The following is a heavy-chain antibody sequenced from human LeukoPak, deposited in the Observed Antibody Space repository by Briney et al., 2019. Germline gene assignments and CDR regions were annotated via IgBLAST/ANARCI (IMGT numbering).Heavy chain of an antibody. D-gene: IGHD2-15*01. CDR3: ASVNSTPYP. V-gene: IGHV4-34*01. J-gene: IGHJ4*02. CDR2: INHSGST. CDR1: GGSFSGYY. Sequence: SETLSLTCAVYGGSFSGYYWSWIRQPPGKGLEWIGEINHSGSTNYNPSLKSRVTISVDTSKNQFSLKLSSVTAADTAVYYCASVNSTPYPWGQGALVTVSS.